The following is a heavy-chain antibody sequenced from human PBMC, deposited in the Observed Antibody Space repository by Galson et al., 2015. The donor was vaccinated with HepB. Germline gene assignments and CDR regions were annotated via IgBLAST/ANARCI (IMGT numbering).Heavy chain of an antibody. J-gene: IGHJ5*02. Sequence: LSLTCTVSGGSISSGSYYWSWIRQPAGKGLEWIGRIYTSGSTNYNPSLKSRVTMSVDTSKNQFSLKLSSVTAADTAVYYCAREVTPSRITIFKGNWFDPWGQGTLVTVSS. CDR3: AREVTPSRITIFKGNWFDP. CDR1: GGSISSGSYY. D-gene: IGHD3-3*01. CDR2: IYTSGST. V-gene: IGHV4-61*02.